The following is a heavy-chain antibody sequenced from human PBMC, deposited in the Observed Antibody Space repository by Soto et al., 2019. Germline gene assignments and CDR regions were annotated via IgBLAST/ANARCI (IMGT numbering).Heavy chain of an antibody. V-gene: IGHV4-30-2*01. CDR2: IYHSGST. D-gene: IGHD4-17*01. CDR3: ARAPTTVTTLDY. J-gene: IGHJ4*02. Sequence: RSSIKKPPGKGLEWIGYIYHSGSTYSNPSLKSRVTISVDRSKNPCALKLSSVTAADTAVYYCARAPTTVTTLDYWGQGTLVTVSS.